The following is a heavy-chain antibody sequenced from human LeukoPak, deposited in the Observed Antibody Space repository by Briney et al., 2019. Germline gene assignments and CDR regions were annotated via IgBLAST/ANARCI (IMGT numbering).Heavy chain of an antibody. CDR1: GFTFSSYG. J-gene: IGHJ4*02. Sequence: PGGSLRLSCAASGFTFSSYGMHWVRQAPGKGLERVAVIWYDGSNKYYADSVKGRFTISRDNSKNTLYLQMNSLRAEDTAVYYCARGKQFWSGYYTGIDYWGQGTLVTVSS. CDR2: IWYDGSNK. V-gene: IGHV3-33*01. D-gene: IGHD3-3*01. CDR3: ARGKQFWSGYYTGIDY.